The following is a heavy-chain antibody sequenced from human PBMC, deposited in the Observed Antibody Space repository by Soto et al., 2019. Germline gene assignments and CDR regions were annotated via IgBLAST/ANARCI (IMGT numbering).Heavy chain of an antibody. CDR1: GFTFSSYG. CDR2: IWYDGSNK. J-gene: IGHJ6*02. CDR3: ARVVAYYYYYGMDV. V-gene: IGHV3-33*01. Sequence: QVQLVESGGGVVQPGRSLRLSCAASGFTFSSYGMHWVRQAPGKGLEWVAVIWYDGSNKYYADSVKGRFTISRDNSKNTLYLQMNSLRAEETAVYYCARVVAYYYYYGMDVWGQGTTVTVSS. D-gene: IGHD2-15*01.